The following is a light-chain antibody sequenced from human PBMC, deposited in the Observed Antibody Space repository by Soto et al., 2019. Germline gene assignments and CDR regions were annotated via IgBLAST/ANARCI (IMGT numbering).Light chain of an antibody. J-gene: IGLJ7*01. CDR3: SSYTSSSNLV. CDR1: SSDIGGYNY. CDR2: EVS. Sequence: QSALTQPASVSGSPGQSITISCTGTSSDIGGYNYVSWYQQHPGKAPKLMIHEVSNRPSGISNRFSGSKSGNTASLTISGLQAEDEADYYCSSYTSSSNLVFGTGTQLTVL. V-gene: IGLV2-14*01.